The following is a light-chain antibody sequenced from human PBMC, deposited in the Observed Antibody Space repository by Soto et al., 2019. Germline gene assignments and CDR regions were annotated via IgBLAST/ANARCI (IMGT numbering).Light chain of an antibody. CDR1: QSIISW. CDR3: QQYDTYWT. J-gene: IGKJ1*01. Sequence: DIQVTQSPSTLSASQGDRVTITCRASQSIISWVAWYQQKPGKAPKLLIYDASTLESGVPSRFSGSGSGTEYTLTISSLQPDDFATYYCQQYDTYWTFGQGTKVDIK. CDR2: DAS. V-gene: IGKV1-5*01.